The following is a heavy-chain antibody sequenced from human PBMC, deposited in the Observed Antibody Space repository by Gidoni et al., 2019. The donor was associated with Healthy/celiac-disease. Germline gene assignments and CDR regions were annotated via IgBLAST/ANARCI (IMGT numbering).Heavy chain of an antibody. V-gene: IGHV1-2*02. D-gene: IGHD1-26*01. CDR3: ARAEVGATLGLDY. J-gene: IGHJ4*02. Sequence: QVQLVQSGAEVKKPGASVKVSCKASGYTFTGYYMHWVRQDPGQGPEWMGWINPNSGGTNYAQKFQGRVTMTRDTSISTAYMELSRLRSDDTAVYYCARAEVGATLGLDYWGQGTLVTVSS. CDR1: GYTFTGYY. CDR2: INPNSGGT.